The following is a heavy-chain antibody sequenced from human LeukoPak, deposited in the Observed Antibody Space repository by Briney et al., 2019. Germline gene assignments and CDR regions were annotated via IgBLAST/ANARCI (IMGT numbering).Heavy chain of an antibody. CDR2: ISSSGSTI. V-gene: IGHV3-11*04. CDR3: ARSGNLRFLEWLRPGGDAFDI. J-gene: IGHJ3*02. D-gene: IGHD3-3*01. CDR1: GFTFSDYY. Sequence: KPGGSLRLSCAASGFTFSDYYMSWIRQAPGKGLEWVSYISSSGSTIYYADSVKGRFTISRDNAKNSLYLQMNSLRAEDTAVYYCARSGNLRFLEWLRPGGDAFDIWGQGTMVTVSS.